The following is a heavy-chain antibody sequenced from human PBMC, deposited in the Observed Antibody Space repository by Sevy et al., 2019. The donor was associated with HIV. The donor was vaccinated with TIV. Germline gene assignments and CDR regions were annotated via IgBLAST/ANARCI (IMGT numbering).Heavy chain of an antibody. J-gene: IGHJ3*02. Sequence: SETLSLTCTVSGGSISSYYWSWIRQPPGKGLEWIGYIYYSGSTNYNPSPKSRVTISVDTSKNQFSLKLSSVTAADTAVYYCARGVPWLDAFDIWGQGTMVTVSS. CDR1: GGSISSYY. V-gene: IGHV4-59*01. CDR3: ARGVPWLDAFDI. CDR2: IYYSGST. D-gene: IGHD6-19*01.